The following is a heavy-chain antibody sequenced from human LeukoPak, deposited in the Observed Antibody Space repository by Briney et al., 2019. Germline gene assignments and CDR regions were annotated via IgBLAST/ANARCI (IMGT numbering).Heavy chain of an antibody. CDR1: GDSISNSGWS. D-gene: IGHD3-3*01. V-gene: IGHV4-39*01. CDR3: ARLTLTGVGGRGWFDS. CDR2: MPYDENVADKGTP. J-gene: IGHJ5*01. Sequence: PSETLSLTCIVSGDSISNSGWSWGWIRQPPGKGLEWIATMPYDENVADKGTPSYNPSLRSRVTISADTSKNQLSLKVNSVTAADTASYYCARLTLTGVGGRGWFDSWGQGTLVIVSS.